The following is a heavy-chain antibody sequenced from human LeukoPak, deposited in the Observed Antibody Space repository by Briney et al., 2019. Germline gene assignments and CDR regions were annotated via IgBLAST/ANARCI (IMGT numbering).Heavy chain of an antibody. CDR1: GGTFSSYA. CDR2: IIPIFGTA. J-gene: IGHJ4*02. CDR3: AAEFCGGGRCYTGHSGHDY. V-gene: IGHV1-69*13. D-gene: IGHD2-15*01. Sequence: ASVKVSCKASGGTFSSYAISWVRQAPGQGLEWMGGIIPIFGTANYAQKFQGRVTITADESTSTAYMELSSLRSEDTAVYYCAAEFCGGGRCYTGHSGHDYWGQGTLVTVSS.